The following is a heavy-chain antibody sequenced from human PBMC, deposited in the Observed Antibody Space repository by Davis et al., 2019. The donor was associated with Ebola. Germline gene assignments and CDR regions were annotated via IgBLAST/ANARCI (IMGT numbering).Heavy chain of an antibody. D-gene: IGHD4-11*01. CDR2: INSDGGST. V-gene: IGHV3-74*01. CDR3: ARGVDDLDDYRGDVFDI. Sequence: HTGGSLRLSCTASGFTFSSYWMHWVRQAPGKGLVWVSRINSDGGSTGYADPVKGRFTVSRDNSKDTLYLQMDRPRAEDTAVYYCARGVDDLDDYRGDVFDIWGQGTMVTVSS. J-gene: IGHJ3*02. CDR1: GFTFSSYW.